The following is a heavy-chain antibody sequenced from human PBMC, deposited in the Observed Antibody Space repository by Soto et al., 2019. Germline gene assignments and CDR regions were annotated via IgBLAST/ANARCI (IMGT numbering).Heavy chain of an antibody. V-gene: IGHV3-7*03. D-gene: IGHD4-17*01. CDR3: GRVPLDGNYANGVDV. J-gene: IGHJ6*02. CDR1: GFNFNTDW. Sequence: GSLRLSWAASGFNFNTDWMYWVRQAPGKGLEWVANIDTDGSRKNYVDSVKGRFIISRDNAKNSLLLQMNSLRADDTAVYYCGRVPLDGNYANGVDVWGQGTTVTVSS. CDR2: IDTDGSRK.